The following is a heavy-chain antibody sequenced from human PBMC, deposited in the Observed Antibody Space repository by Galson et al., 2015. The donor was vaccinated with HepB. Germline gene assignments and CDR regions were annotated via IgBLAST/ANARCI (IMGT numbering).Heavy chain of an antibody. Sequence: SVKVSCKASGYTFTSYGISWVRQAPGQGLEWMGWISAYNGNTNYAQKLQGRVTMTTDTSTSTAYMELRSLRSDDTAVYYCARDLRGEWSYGAFDIWGQGTMVTVSS. D-gene: IGHD3-16*01. CDR1: GYTFTSYG. CDR2: ISAYNGNT. CDR3: ARDLRGEWSYGAFDI. V-gene: IGHV1-18*04. J-gene: IGHJ3*02.